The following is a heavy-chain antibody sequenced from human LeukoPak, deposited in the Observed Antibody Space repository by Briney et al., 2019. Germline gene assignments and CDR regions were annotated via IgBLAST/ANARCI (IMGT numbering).Heavy chain of an antibody. J-gene: IGHJ4*02. Sequence: GGSLRLSCAASGCTFSSYSMNWVRQAPGKGLEWVSSISSSSSYIYYADSVKGRFTISRDNAKNSLYLQMNSLRAEDTAVYYCASDSNEMVRGVVDYWGQGTLVTVSS. D-gene: IGHD3-10*01. CDR1: GCTFSSYS. V-gene: IGHV3-21*01. CDR3: ASDSNEMVRGVVDY. CDR2: ISSSSSYI.